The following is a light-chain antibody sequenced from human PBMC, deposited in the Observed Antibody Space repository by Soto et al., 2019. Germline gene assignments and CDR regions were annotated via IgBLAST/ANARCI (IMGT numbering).Light chain of an antibody. CDR2: AAS. V-gene: IGKV1-39*01. CDR1: QSIDNF. J-gene: IGKJ4*01. Sequence: DIQMTQSPSSLSASVGDRVTITCRPSQSIDNFLNWYQQKPGKAPNLLIYAASSLQSGVPSRFSGSASGTEFTLTISSLQPDDFATYYCQQYDNYPLTFGGGTKVDIK. CDR3: QQYDNYPLT.